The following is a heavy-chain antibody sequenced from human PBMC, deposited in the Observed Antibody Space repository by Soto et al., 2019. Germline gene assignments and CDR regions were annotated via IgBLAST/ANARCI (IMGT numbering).Heavy chain of an antibody. CDR1: GGPFSSYA. CDR3: ASSVAKYYYYGMDV. CDR2: IIPIFRTA. Sequence: QVQLVQSGAEVKKPGSSVKVSCKSSGGPFSSYAISWVRQAPGQGLEWMGGIIPIFRTANYAQKFQGRVTITADESPSTAYMELSSLRSEDTAVYYCASSVAKYYYYGMDVWGQGTTVTVSS. D-gene: IGHD5-12*01. V-gene: IGHV1-69*12. J-gene: IGHJ6*02.